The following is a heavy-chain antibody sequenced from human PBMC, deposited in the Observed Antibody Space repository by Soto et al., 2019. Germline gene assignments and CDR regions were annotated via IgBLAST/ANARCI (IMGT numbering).Heavy chain of an antibody. CDR2: INPNGGTT. D-gene: IGHD2-8*02. V-gene: IGHV1-46*01. J-gene: IGHJ4*02. Sequence: QVQLVQSGAEVEKPGASVKVSCKASGYMFTYYYIHWMRQGLGQGLELMGIINPNGGTTTYAQNFQGRVTMTRSTWTSTVYMGLSSLTSEDTAIYSCVRVHDGSGAVYYLDYWGEGSLVTFSS. CDR3: VRVHDGSGAVYYLDY. CDR1: GYMFTYYY.